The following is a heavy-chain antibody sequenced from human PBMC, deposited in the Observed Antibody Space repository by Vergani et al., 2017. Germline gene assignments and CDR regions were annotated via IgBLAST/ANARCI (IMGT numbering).Heavy chain of an antibody. CDR1: GGTFSSYA. V-gene: IGHV1-69*01. CDR2: IIPIFGTA. Sequence: QVQLVQSGAEVKKPGSSVKVSCKASGGTFSSYAISWVRQAPGQGLEWMGGIIPIFGTANYAQKFQGRVTITADESTSTAYMELSSLRSEDTAVYYCARGSYYYGSGSYLGGFDYWGQGTLVTVSS. J-gene: IGHJ4*02. D-gene: IGHD3-10*01. CDR3: ARGSYYYGSGSYLGGFDY.